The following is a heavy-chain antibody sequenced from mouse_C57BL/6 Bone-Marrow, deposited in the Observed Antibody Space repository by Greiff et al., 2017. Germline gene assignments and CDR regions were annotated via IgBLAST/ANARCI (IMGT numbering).Heavy chain of an antibody. CDR1: GYTFTSYW. Sequence: QVQLQQPGAELVKPGASVKMSCKASGYTFTSYWITWVKQRPGQGLEWIGDIYPTGGRTNYNEKFKRKAILTIDTSSNTAYMQLSSLTSEDSAVFYCARWGPLGRSFDYWGQGTTLTVSS. D-gene: IGHD4-1*01. J-gene: IGHJ2*01. CDR2: IYPTGGRT. CDR3: ARWGPLGRSFDY. V-gene: IGHV1-55*01.